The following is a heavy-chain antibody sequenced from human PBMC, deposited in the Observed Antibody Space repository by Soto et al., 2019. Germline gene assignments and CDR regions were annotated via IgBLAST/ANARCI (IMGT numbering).Heavy chain of an antibody. D-gene: IGHD6-13*01. Sequence: PGESLKISCKGSGYSFTSYWIGWVRQMPGKGLEWMGIIYPGDSDTRYSPSFQGQVTISADKSISTAYLQWSSLKASDTAMYYCASSSWYHLSRGSYYYYGMDVWGQGTTVTVSS. CDR3: ASSSWYHLSRGSYYYYGMDV. CDR1: GYSFTSYW. V-gene: IGHV5-51*01. CDR2: IYPGDSDT. J-gene: IGHJ6*02.